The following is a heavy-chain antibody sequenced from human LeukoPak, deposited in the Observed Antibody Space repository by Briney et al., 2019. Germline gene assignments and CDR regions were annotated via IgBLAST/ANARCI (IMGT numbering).Heavy chain of an antibody. CDR1: GFTFSSYE. V-gene: IGHV3-48*03. Sequence: GGSLRLSCAASGFTFSSYEMNWVRQAPGKGLEWVSYISSSGSTIYYADSVKGRFTISRDNAKNSLYLQMNSLRAEDTAGYYCARTGTWRWDPEGAFDIWGQGTMVTVSS. D-gene: IGHD1-26*01. J-gene: IGHJ3*02. CDR3: ARTGTWRWDPEGAFDI. CDR2: ISSSGSTI.